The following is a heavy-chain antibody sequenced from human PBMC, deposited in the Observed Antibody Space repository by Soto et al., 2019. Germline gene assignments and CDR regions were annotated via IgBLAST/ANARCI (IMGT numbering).Heavy chain of an antibody. CDR2: INPHGGST. J-gene: IGHJ5*02. D-gene: IGHD1-26*01. Sequence: ASVKVSCKARRDSYTSYYSNWVRKTPGQGLEWMGVINPHGGSTAYAQKFKGRVTLTRDTSASTVYMEVSSLTSEDTAMYYCARSSGGNFGIIIEGTNWFAPWGQGTLVTAPQ. CDR1: RDSYTSYY. V-gene: IGHV1-46*01. CDR3: ARSSGGNFGIIIEGTNWFAP.